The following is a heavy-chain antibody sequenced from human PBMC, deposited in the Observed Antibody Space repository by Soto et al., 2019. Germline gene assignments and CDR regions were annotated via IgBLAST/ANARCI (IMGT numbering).Heavy chain of an antibody. CDR2: FRTSGDGGTT. CDR1: GFTFSSYS. D-gene: IGHD3-10*01. V-gene: IGHV3-23*01. J-gene: IGHJ4*02. CDR3: AKKVNSGPGSQYFDY. Sequence: GGSLRLSCAASGFTFSSYSMSWVRQAPGKGLEWVSGFRTSGDGGTTYYADPVKGRFTISRDNSKIMLFLQMNSLRAEDTAIYYCAKKVNSGPGSQYFDYWGQGTLVTVSS.